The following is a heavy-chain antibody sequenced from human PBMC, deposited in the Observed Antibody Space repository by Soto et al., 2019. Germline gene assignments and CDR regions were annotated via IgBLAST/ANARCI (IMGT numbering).Heavy chain of an antibody. CDR1: GFTVSSNY. D-gene: IGHD3-10*01. Sequence: GGSLRLSCAASGFTVSSNYMSWVRQAPGRGLEWVSVIYSGGSTYYADSVKGRFTISRDNSKNTLYLQMNSLRAEDTAVYYCARAKYYYGSGSSLHYGMDVWGQGTTVTVSS. CDR3: ARAKYYYGSGSSLHYGMDV. J-gene: IGHJ6*02. CDR2: IYSGGST. V-gene: IGHV3-53*01.